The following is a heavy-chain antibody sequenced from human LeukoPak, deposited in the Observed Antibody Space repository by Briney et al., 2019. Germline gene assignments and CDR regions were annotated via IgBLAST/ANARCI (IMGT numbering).Heavy chain of an antibody. V-gene: IGHV3-11*01. CDR3: ARSLRFLEWLKNFDY. J-gene: IGHJ4*02. D-gene: IGHD3-3*01. Sequence: PGGSLRLSCAASGFTFSDYYMSWIRQAPGKGLEWISYISSSGSSIYYADSVNGRFTISRDNAKNSLYLQMNSLRAEDTAVYYCARSLRFLEWLKNFDYWGQGTLVTVSS. CDR1: GFTFSDYY. CDR2: ISSSGSSI.